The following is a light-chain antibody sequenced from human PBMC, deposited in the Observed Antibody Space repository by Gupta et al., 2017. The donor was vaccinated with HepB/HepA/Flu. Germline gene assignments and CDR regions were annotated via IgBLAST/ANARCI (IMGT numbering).Light chain of an antibody. Sequence: SYELTQPPSVSVSPGQTASITCSGDKLGDKYASWYQQKPGQSPVLVIYQDSKRPSGIPERFSGYNSGNTASLTISGTQAMDEADYYCQAWDNNMVVFGGGTKVTVL. V-gene: IGLV3-1*01. CDR1: KLGDKY. J-gene: IGLJ2*01. CDR2: QDS. CDR3: QAWDNNMVV.